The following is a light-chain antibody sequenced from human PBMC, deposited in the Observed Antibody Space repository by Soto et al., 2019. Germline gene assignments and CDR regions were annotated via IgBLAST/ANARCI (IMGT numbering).Light chain of an antibody. CDR2: GAS. CDR3: QQFGSSPPYT. J-gene: IGKJ2*01. Sequence: EIVLTQSPATLSLAPGDRANLSCRASQSVSTKNLAWYQQKPGQAPRLLIFGASSRATGVSDRFSGSGSGTDFSLTISRLDPEDFAVYYCQQFGSSPPYTFGQGTKVEIK. CDR1: QSVSTKN. V-gene: IGKV3-20*01.